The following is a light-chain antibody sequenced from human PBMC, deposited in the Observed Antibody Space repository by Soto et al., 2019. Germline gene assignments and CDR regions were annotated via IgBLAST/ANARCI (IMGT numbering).Light chain of an antibody. CDR2: AAS. CDR3: QQSFGTMWT. V-gene: IGKV1-39*01. J-gene: IGKJ1*01. Sequence: DIQMTQSPSSLSASVGDTVTITCRASQTILTYLNWYQQKPGKAPKLLIYAASSLQSGVPSRFSGGGSATDFTLTISSRQPEDFATYYCQQSFGTMWTFGRGTKVDIK. CDR1: QTILTY.